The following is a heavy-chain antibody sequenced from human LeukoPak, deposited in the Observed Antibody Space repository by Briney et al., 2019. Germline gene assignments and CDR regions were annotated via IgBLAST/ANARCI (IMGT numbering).Heavy chain of an antibody. V-gene: IGHV4-61*02. CDR1: GGSISSGSYY. D-gene: IGHD3-22*01. Sequence: SQILSLTCTVSGGSISSGSYYWSWIRQPAGKGLEWIGRIYTSGSTNYNPSLKSRVTISVDTSKNQFSLKLSSVTAADTAVYYCARNGGYDSSGYYQNYFDYWGQGTLVTVSS. J-gene: IGHJ4*02. CDR2: IYTSGST. CDR3: ARNGGYDSSGYYQNYFDY.